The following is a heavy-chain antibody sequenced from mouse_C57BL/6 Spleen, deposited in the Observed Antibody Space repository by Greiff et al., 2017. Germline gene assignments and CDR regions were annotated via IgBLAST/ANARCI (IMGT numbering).Heavy chain of an antibody. J-gene: IGHJ2*01. CDR1: GYTFTSYW. Sequence: QVQLQQPGAELVKPGASVKMSCKASGYTFTSYWITWVKQRPGQGLEWIGDIYPGSGSTNYNEKFKSKATLTVDTSSSSAYMQLSSLTAEDSAVYYCARWDYGSNYWGQGTTLTVSS. V-gene: IGHV1-55*01. D-gene: IGHD1-1*01. CDR3: ARWDYGSNY. CDR2: IYPGSGST.